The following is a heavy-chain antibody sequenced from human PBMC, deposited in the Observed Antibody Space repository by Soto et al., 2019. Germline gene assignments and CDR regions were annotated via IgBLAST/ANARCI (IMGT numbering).Heavy chain of an antibody. D-gene: IGHD4-17*01. V-gene: IGHV1-18*01. Sequence: ASVKVSCKASGYTFTSYGISWVRQAPGQGLEWMGWIGAYNGNTNYAQKLQGRVTMTTDTSTSTAYMELRSLRSDDTAVYYCATTYDYGADFDYWGQGTLVTVSS. CDR2: IGAYNGNT. CDR1: GYTFTSYG. J-gene: IGHJ4*02. CDR3: ATTYDYGADFDY.